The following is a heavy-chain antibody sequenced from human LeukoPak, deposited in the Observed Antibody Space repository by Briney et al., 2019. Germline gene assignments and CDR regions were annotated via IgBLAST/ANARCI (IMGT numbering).Heavy chain of an antibody. CDR1: VGTFTSYA. V-gene: IGHV1-69*13. J-gene: IGHJ4*02. CDR2: SIPIFGTA. D-gene: IGHD3-22*01. Sequence: GSSVKVSCKAAVGTFTSYAISWVRQPPGQGLEWVGGSIPIFGTANYAQKFQGRVTIAADESTSTAYMALSSLRTEDTAEYYCARMDSGYYDSSGYYHFDYWGQGTLVTVSS. CDR3: ARMDSGYYDSSGYYHFDY.